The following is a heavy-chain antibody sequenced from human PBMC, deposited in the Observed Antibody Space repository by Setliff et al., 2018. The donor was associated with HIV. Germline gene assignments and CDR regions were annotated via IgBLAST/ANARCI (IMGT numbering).Heavy chain of an antibody. Sequence: GGSLRLSCQASDLAFSSYAMSWVRQAPGRGLEWVSIASPSGGTTYYADSVKGRFTISRDNSKSTLYLQMNSLKTEDTAVYYCAKPRRYNTYYFDHWGQGTLVTVSS. CDR1: DLAFSSYA. CDR2: ASPSGGTT. V-gene: IGHV3-23*01. CDR3: AKPRRYNTYYFDH. J-gene: IGHJ4*02. D-gene: IGHD3-3*01.